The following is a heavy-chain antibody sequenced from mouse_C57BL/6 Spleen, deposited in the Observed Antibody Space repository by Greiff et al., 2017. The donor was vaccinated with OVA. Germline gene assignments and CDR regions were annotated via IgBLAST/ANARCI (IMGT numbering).Heavy chain of an antibody. CDR2: IHPNSGST. V-gene: IGHV1-64*01. J-gene: IGHJ2*01. CDR3: ARVGTTVVVSYYFDY. CDR1: GYTFTSYW. D-gene: IGHD1-1*01. Sequence: QVQLQQPGAELVKPGASVKLSCKASGYTFTSYWMHWVKQRPGQGLEWIGMIHPNSGSTNYNEKFKSKATLTVDKSSSTAYMQLSSLTSEDSAVYYCARVGTTVVVSYYFDYWGQGTTLTVSS.